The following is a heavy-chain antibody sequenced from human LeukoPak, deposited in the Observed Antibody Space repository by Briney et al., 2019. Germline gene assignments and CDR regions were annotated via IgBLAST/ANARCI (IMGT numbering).Heavy chain of an antibody. CDR2: ISSSSSTI. D-gene: IGHD3-22*01. J-gene: IGHJ5*02. V-gene: IGHV3-48*01. CDR1: GFTFSSYS. CDR3: ARTLLYYYDSSGLHP. Sequence: GGSLRLSCAASGFTFSSYSMNWVRRAPGKGLEWVSYISSSSSTIYYADSVKGRFTISRDNAKNSLYLQMNSLRAEDTAVYYCARTLLYYYDSSGLHPWGQGTLVTVSS.